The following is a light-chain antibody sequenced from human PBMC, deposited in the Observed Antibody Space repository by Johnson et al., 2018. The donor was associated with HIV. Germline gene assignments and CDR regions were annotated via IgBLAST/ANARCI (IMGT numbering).Light chain of an antibody. Sequence: QSVLTQPPSVSVAPGQKVTISCSGSNSNIGNNYVSWYQQLPGTAPKLLIYESTNRPSGIPDRFSGSKSGTSATLGISGLQTGDEADYYCGTWDSRLKVYLFVPGTTVTVL. CDR1: NSNIGNNY. CDR2: EST. CDR3: GTWDSRLKVYL. V-gene: IGLV1-51*02. J-gene: IGLJ1*01.